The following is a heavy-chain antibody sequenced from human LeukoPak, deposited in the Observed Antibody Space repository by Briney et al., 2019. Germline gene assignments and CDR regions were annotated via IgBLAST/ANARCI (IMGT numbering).Heavy chain of an antibody. Sequence: SETLSLTCAVYGGSFSGYYWSWIRQPPGKGLEWIGEINHSGSTNYNPSLKSRVTISVDTSKNQFSLKLSSVTAADTAVYYCARGRYDYVNDYWVQGTLVTVSS. V-gene: IGHV4-34*01. CDR1: GGSFSGYY. D-gene: IGHD3-16*01. J-gene: IGHJ4*02. CDR3: ARGRYDYVNDY. CDR2: INHSGST.